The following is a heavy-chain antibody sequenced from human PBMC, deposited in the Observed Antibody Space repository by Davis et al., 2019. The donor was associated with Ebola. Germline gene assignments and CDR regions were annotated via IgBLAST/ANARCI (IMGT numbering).Heavy chain of an antibody. V-gene: IGHV1-18*01. CDR1: GYSFVNYG. CDR3: ARGGCGGGSCYSADY. Sequence: ASAKVSCNASGYSFVNYGISWVRQAPRKGLEWMGWINAGTGITHYKQSLQGRVTMTTDIITSTSYLEMRSLISDDTAKYYCARGGCGGGSCYSADYWGQGTLVTVSS. D-gene: IGHD2-15*01. J-gene: IGHJ4*02. CDR2: INAGTGIT.